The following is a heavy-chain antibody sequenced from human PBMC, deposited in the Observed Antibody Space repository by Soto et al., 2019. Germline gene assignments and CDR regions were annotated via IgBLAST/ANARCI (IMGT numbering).Heavy chain of an antibody. CDR3: ARGIAVAGTNYFDY. D-gene: IGHD6-19*01. V-gene: IGHV1-2*04. Sequence: ASVKVSCKASGYTFTGYYMHWVRQAPGQGLEWMGWINPNSGGTNYAQKIQGWVTMTRDTSISTAYMELSRLRSDDTAVYYCARGIAVAGTNYFDYWGQGTLVTVSS. CDR1: GYTFTGYY. CDR2: INPNSGGT. J-gene: IGHJ4*02.